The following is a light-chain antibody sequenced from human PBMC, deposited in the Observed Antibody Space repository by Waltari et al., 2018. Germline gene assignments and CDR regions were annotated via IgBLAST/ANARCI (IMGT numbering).Light chain of an antibody. J-gene: IGKJ1*01. V-gene: IGKV1-5*01. CDR2: DAS. CDR1: QTINGW. CDR3: QQYLLFWT. Sequence: DIVMTQSPSTLSASVGDRVTITCRASQTINGWLAWYQQKPGKAPELLIHDASTLESGVPPRFSGSGSGTEFTLTISSVQPEDVATYYCQQYLLFWTFGQGTRVEIK.